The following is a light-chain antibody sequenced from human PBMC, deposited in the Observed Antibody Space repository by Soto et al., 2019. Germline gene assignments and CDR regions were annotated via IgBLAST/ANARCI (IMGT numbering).Light chain of an antibody. CDR3: QQYNSWSGVT. CDR2: EAS. CDR1: QSISTW. J-gene: IGKJ4*01. V-gene: IGKV1-5*01. Sequence: DIQMTQSPSTLSASVGDRVPITCRPSQSISTWLAWYPQKPGKAHKLLRYEASSLQNGVPSRFSGSGSGTEFTLTISSLQPDDFATYHCQQYNSWSGVTFGGGTKVDIK.